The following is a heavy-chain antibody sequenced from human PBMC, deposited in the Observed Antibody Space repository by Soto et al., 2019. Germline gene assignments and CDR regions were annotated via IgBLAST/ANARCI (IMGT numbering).Heavy chain of an antibody. CDR3: AASIFYYGMDV. V-gene: IGHV5-51*01. Sequence: GESLNISCNGSGYTLTNYWIGWLRQMPGKGLEWMGIIYPGDSGTKYNPSFQGQVTISADKSITTTYLRWTSLKASDTAIYYCAASIFYYGMDVWGQGTTVTVSS. J-gene: IGHJ6*02. CDR2: IYPGDSGT. CDR1: GYTLTNYW.